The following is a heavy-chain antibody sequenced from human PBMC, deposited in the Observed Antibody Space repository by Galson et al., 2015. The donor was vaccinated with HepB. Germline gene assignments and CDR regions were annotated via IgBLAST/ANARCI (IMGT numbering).Heavy chain of an antibody. CDR1: GGTFSSYA. J-gene: IGHJ5*02. Sequence: SCAASGGTFSSYAISWVRQAPGQGLEWMGGIIPIFGTANYAQKFQGRVTITADESTSTAYMELSSLRSEDTAVYYCARGTYYYDSSGLNWFDPWGQGTLVTVSS. CDR2: IIPIFGTA. CDR3: ARGTYYYDSSGLNWFDP. D-gene: IGHD3-22*01. V-gene: IGHV1-69*01.